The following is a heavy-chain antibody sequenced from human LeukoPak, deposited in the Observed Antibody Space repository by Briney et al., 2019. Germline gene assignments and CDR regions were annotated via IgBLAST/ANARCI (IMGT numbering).Heavy chain of an antibody. CDR1: GGSISSGGYY. J-gene: IGHJ4*02. V-gene: IGHV4-30-2*01. D-gene: IGHD6-13*01. Sequence: KPSETLSLTCTVSGGSISSGGYYWSWIRQPPGKGLEWIGYIYHSGSTYYNPSLKSRVTISVDRSKNQFSLKLSSVTAADTAVYYCAREGKAAAGIGYWGQGTLVTVSS. CDR2: IYHSGST. CDR3: AREGKAAAGIGY.